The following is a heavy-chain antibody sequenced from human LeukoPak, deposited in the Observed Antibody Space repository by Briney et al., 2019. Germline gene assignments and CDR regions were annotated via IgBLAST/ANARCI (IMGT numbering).Heavy chain of an antibody. D-gene: IGHD1-20*01. CDR3: ARGYICDP. J-gene: IGHJ5*02. V-gene: IGHV3-7*01. CDR2: IKQAGSEE. Sequence: PGGSLRLSCAASGFTFSSYLMSWVRQAPGKGLEGVANIKQAGSEEYYVDSVNGRFTISRDNAKKSMYLQMNSLRAEDTAVYYCARGYICDPWGQGTLVTVSS. CDR1: GFTFSSYL.